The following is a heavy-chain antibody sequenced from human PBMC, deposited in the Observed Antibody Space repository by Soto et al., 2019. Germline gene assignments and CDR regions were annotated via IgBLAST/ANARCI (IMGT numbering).Heavy chain of an antibody. Sequence: ASVKVSCKASGYTFTGYYMHWVRQAPGQGLEWMGWVNPNSGGTNYAQKFQGRVTMTRDTSISTAYMELSRLRSDDTAVYYCARGPQQLVGYFDYWGQGTLVTVSS. CDR2: VNPNSGGT. J-gene: IGHJ4*02. CDR3: ARGPQQLVGYFDY. CDR1: GYTFTGYY. D-gene: IGHD6-13*01. V-gene: IGHV1-2*02.